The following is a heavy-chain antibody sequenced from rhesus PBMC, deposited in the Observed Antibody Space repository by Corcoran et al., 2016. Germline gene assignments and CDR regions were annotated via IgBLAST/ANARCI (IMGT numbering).Heavy chain of an antibody. J-gene: IGHJ4*01. CDR3: SRYGGGVAGPPFDY. CDR1: GGSFSSYL. CDR2: IKGKSGNP. D-gene: IGHD6-37*01. V-gene: IGHV4-80*01. Sequence: QVQLQASGPGLVKPSETLSLTCAVSGGSFSSYLWSWICQPPGKGLEWIGEIKGKSGNPNDHPALKSRVTILKDAVKAQFSLKLITVTAPGTAVYYWSRYGGGVAGPPFDYWGQGVLVTVSS.